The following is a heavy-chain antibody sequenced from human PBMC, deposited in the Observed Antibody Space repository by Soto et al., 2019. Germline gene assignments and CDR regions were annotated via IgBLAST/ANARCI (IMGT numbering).Heavy chain of an antibody. V-gene: IGHV4-34*01. J-gene: IGHJ6*02. CDR1: GGSFSGYY. CDR2: INHSGST. Sequence: SEPLSLTCAVYGGSFSGYYWSWIRQPPGKGLEWIGEINHSGSTNYNPSLKSRVTISVDTSKNQFSLKLSSVTAADTAVYYCARANRDRRDYYYGMDVWGQGTTVTVSS. CDR3: ARANRDRRDYYYGMDV.